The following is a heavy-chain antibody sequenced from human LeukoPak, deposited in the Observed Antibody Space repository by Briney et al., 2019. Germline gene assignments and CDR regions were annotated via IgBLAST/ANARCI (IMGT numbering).Heavy chain of an antibody. CDR3: ARGIDSGSYYHALDI. CDR1: GGSISSYF. Sequence: PSETLSLTCNVSGGSISSYFWSWIRQPPGRGLEWIGYIYYSGSSNYNPSVKSRVTISVDTSKNQFSLKLSSVTAADTAMYYCARGIDSGSYYHALDIWGQGTTVTVSS. J-gene: IGHJ3*02. D-gene: IGHD1-26*01. CDR2: IYYSGSS. V-gene: IGHV4-59*01.